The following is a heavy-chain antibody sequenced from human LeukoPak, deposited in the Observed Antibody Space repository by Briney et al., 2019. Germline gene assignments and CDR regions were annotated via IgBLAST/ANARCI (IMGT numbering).Heavy chain of an antibody. CDR2: IKSKTDGGTT. CDR1: GFTFSSYG. D-gene: IGHD6-13*01. V-gene: IGHV3-15*01. Sequence: GESLRLSCAASGFTFSSYGMHWVRQAPGKGLEWVGRIKSKTDGGTTDYAAPVKGRFTISRDDSKNTLDLQMDSLKTEDTAMYYCTTIAAAGHFDYWGQGTLVTVSS. CDR3: TTIAAAGHFDY. J-gene: IGHJ4*02.